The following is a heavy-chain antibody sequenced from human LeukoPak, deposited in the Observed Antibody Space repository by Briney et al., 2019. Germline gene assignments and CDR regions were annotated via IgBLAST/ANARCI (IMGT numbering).Heavy chain of an antibody. J-gene: IGHJ4*02. CDR3: ASLAAAGHFDY. Sequence: KFQGRVTITRDTSASTAYMVLSSLRSEDTAVYYCASLAAAGHFDYWGQGTLVTVSS. D-gene: IGHD6-13*01. V-gene: IGHV1-3*01.